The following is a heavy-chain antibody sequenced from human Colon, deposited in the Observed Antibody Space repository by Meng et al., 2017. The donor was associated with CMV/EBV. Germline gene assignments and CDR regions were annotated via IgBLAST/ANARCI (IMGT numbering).Heavy chain of an antibody. CDR3: ATGSSQAWELLHY. V-gene: IGHV4-34*01. CDR2: IYHSQL. D-gene: IGHD1-26*01. J-gene: IGHJ4*02. Sequence: QVQLHQWGEGLFKPSATLSLTCPVYGWSFSNYFWTWIRQPPGKGLEWIGEIYHSQLNYNPSLKSRVTISRDTSKNQFSLKLSSVTAADTAVYYCATGSSQAWELLHYWGQGTLVTVSS. CDR1: GWSFSNYF.